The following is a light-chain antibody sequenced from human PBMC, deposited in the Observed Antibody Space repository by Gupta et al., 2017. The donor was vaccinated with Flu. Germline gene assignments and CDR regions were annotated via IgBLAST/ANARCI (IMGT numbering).Light chain of an antibody. CDR1: QGISNS. J-gene: IGKJ4*01. CDR2: AAS. Sequence: AIWITQSPSSVSASTGDRVTITCRASQGISNSLAWYQQKPGQAPELLIYAASTLQSGVPSRFSGSGSGTDFTLTISWLQPEDFAIYYCQQYYTNSPLTFGGGTKVEMK. V-gene: IGKV1-8*01. CDR3: QQYYTNSPLT.